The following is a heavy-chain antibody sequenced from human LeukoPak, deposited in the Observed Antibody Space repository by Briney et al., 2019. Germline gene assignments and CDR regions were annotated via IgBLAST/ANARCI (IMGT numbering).Heavy chain of an antibody. CDR3: AKEYDSGGYGANFDY. CDR2: VSSDGGTK. Sequence: PGGSLRLSCAASGLTFSSYAMSWVRQAPGKGLEWVAVVSSDGGTKYYADSVKGRFTISRDNSRNTMYLQMNSLRAEDTAVYYCAKEYDSGGYGANFDYWGQGTLVTVSS. J-gene: IGHJ4*02. V-gene: IGHV3-30*18. CDR1: GLTFSSYA. D-gene: IGHD3-10*01.